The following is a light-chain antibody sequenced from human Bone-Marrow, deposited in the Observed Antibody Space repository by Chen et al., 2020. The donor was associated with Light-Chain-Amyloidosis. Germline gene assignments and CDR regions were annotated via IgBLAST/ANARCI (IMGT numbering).Light chain of an antibody. CDR2: DAS. V-gene: IGKV3-11*01. CDR3: QQRSNWPPLT. J-gene: IGKJ4*01. CDR1: QNVGTY. Sequence: EIVLTQSPATLSLSLGERATLSCRASQNVGTYLAWYQQKPGQAPRLLIYDASNRATGIPGRFSGSGSGTAFTLTISSLEPEDFAVYYCQQRSNWPPLTFGGGTMVEMK.